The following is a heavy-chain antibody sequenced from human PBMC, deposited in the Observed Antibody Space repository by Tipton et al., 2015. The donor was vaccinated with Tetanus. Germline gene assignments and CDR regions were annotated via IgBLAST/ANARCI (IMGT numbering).Heavy chain of an antibody. V-gene: IGHV4-30-4*01. D-gene: IGHD5-18*01. J-gene: IGHJ4*02. CDR3: VRGRGLGAYSYGFEY. Sequence: TLSLTCTISGDSMSGEFDYWSWIRHLPGKGLEWIGYIHYRGTTLFNPSLKRRLTMSVDTSQNQFSLKLTSVTAADTAVYYCVRGRGLGAYSYGFEYWGQGALVTVSS. CDR1: GDSMSGEFDY. CDR2: IHYRGTT.